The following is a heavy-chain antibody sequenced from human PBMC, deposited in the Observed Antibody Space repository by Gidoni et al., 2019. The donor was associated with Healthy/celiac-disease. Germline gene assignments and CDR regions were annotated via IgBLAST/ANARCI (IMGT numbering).Heavy chain of an antibody. CDR1: VTTFSSYA. CDR2: IIPIFGTA. J-gene: IGHJ3*02. Sequence: QAQLVYSGAEVKKPGSSVNVSCKASVTTFSSYAISWVRQAPGQGLEWMGGIIPIFGTANYAQKFQGRVTITADESTSTAYMELSSLRSEDTAVYYFATHYGGNSYGAAFDIWGQGTMVTVSS. V-gene: IGHV1-69*01. CDR3: ATHYGGNSYGAAFDI. D-gene: IGHD4-17*01.